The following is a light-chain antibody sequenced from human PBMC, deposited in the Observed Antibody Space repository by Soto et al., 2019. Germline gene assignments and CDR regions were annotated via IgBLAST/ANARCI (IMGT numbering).Light chain of an antibody. CDR2: QAS. Sequence: DIQMTQSPSTLSASVGDRVTITCRASQSINNWLAWYQQKPGKAPKLLIYQASSLESGGPSRFGGSGSGTEFTLTISSLQPDDFATYYCQQYNSWSTWTFGQGTKVEIK. J-gene: IGKJ1*01. CDR3: QQYNSWSTWT. V-gene: IGKV1-5*03. CDR1: QSINNW.